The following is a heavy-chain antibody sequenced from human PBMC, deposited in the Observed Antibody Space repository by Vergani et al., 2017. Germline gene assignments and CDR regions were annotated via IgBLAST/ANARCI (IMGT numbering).Heavy chain of an antibody. V-gene: IGHV3-21*01. CDR2: ISSSSSYI. J-gene: IGHJ4*02. Sequence: EVQLVESGGGLVKPGGSLRLSCAASGFTFSSYTMNWVRQAPGKGLEWVSSISSSSSYIYYADSVKGRFTISRDNAKNSLYLQMNSLRAEDTAVYYCARVAAMDSSGSNEGYWGQGTLVTVSS. D-gene: IGHD6-19*01. CDR3: ARVAAMDSSGSNEGY. CDR1: GFTFSSYT.